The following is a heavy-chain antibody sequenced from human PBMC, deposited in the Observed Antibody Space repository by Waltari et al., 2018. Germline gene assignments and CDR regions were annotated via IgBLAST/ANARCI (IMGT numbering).Heavy chain of an antibody. D-gene: IGHD3-10*01. Sequence: EVILVESGGXLIQPGGSVTISCAVXGFPVSSNSMTWVRHAPGKGLQWVSVLHTXGQTLYGNSVKGXFTXSRXTXKXTLNLHIXXXGVDXTGTYFCARVXSSYFQHXGRGALVIV. CDR1: GFPVSSNS. CDR3: ARVXSSYFQH. J-gene: IGHJ1*01. CDR2: LHTXGQT. V-gene: IGHV3-53*01.